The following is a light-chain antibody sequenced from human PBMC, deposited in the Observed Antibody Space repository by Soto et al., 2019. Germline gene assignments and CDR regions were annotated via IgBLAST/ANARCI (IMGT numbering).Light chain of an antibody. V-gene: IGKV1-9*01. CDR2: AAS. Sequence: LRMTHSPSTLSGSVGDSVTITCRASQGISSYLAWYQQKPGKAPKLLIYAASTLQSGVPSRFSGSGSGTDFTLTISSLQPEDFATYYCLQNHAYPPNFGQGTKVDIK. CDR1: QGISSY. CDR3: LQNHAYPPN. J-gene: IGKJ1*01.